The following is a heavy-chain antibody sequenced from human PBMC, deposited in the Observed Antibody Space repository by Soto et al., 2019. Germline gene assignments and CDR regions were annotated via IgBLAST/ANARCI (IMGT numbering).Heavy chain of an antibody. V-gene: IGHV1-69*13. Sequence: SVKVSCKASGGTFSSYAISWVQQAPGQGLEWMGGIIPIFGTANYAQKFQGRVTITADESTSTAYMELSSLRSEDTAVYYCARANTYYYGSGSYYDYWGQGTLVTVSS. CDR3: ARANTYYYGSGSYYDY. J-gene: IGHJ4*02. D-gene: IGHD3-10*01. CDR1: GGTFSSYA. CDR2: IIPIFGTA.